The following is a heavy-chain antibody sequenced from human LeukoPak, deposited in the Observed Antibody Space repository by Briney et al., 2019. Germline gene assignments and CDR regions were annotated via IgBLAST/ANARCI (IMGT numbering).Heavy chain of an antibody. CDR2: IIPILGTA. V-gene: IGHV1-69*13. J-gene: IGHJ4*02. CDR1: GGTFSSHT. D-gene: IGHD4-23*01. CDR3: ARGWLAETMVVTPYNY. Sequence: SVKVSCKASGGTFSSHTINWVRQAPGQGLEWMGGIIPILGTANYAQKFQGRVTITAVESTSTAYMEVSSLRSEDTAVYYCARGWLAETMVVTPYNYWGQGTLVTVSS.